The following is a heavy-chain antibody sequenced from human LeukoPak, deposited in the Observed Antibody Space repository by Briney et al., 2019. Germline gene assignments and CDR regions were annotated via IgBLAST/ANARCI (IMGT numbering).Heavy chain of an antibody. CDR1: GGSFSGYY. V-gene: IGHV4-34*01. CDR3: ARGPGGSYLGY. Sequence: SETLSLTCAVYGGSFSGYYWSLIRQPPGKGLEWIGNIFYSGSTYYSPSLKSRVTISLDTSRNQFSLKLSSVTAADTAVYYCARGPGGSYLGYWGQGTLVTVSS. CDR2: IFYSGST. J-gene: IGHJ4*02. D-gene: IGHD1-26*01.